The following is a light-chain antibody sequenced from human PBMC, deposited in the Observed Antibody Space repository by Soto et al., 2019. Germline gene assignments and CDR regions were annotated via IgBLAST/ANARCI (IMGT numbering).Light chain of an antibody. J-gene: IGLJ1*01. V-gene: IGLV2-14*03. CDR1: SSDVGGFNY. CDR2: DVF. CDR3: TSWTSTSTYV. Sequence: QSELTQDASVSGSPGQSITISCTGTSSDVGGFNYVSWYQQHPGKAPKLMIYDVFTRPSGVSNRFSGSKSGNTASLTISALQAEDEADYYCTSWTSTSTYVFGSGTKVTVL.